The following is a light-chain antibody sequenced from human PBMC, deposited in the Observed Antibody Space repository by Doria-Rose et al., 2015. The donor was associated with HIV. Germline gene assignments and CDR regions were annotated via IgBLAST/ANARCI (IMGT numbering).Light chain of an antibody. J-gene: IGKJ1*01. CDR2: DGS. Sequence: TQSPGTLSLSPGERATLFCRASQSFSSTYLAWYQQKPGQAPSLLIYDGSTWATGIPDRFSASGSGTDFTLTINRLEPEDFALYYCHQYGTSWTFGQGTKVEI. CDR3: HQYGTSWT. CDR1: QSFSSTY. V-gene: IGKV3-20*01.